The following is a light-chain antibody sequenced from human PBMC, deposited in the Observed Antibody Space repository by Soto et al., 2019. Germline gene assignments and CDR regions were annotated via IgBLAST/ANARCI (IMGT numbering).Light chain of an antibody. J-gene: IGLJ1*01. CDR2: DVS. CDR3: SSYTSSSTYV. Sequence: QSVLTQPASVSGSPGQSITISCTGTSSDVGGYNYVSWYQQHPGKAPKLMIYDVSNRPSGVSNRFSGSKSVNTASLTISGEQAEDGADYYCSSYTSSSTYVFGTGTKLTVL. CDR1: SSDVGGYNY. V-gene: IGLV2-14*01.